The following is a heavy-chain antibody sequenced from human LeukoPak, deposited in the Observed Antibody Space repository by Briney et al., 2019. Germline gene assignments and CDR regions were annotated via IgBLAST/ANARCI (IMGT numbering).Heavy chain of an antibody. Sequence: LEWXXIIYPGESDSRYSPCSQGQVTISAYKSISTAYLQWSSLKASDTAMYYCARQTGYSGYDRWGYWGQGTLVTVSS. CDR2: IYPGESDS. D-gene: IGHD5-12*01. V-gene: IGHV5-51*01. J-gene: IGHJ4*02. CDR3: ARQTGYSGYDRWGY.